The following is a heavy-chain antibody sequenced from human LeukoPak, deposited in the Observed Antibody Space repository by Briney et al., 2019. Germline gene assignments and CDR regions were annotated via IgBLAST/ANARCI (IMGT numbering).Heavy chain of an antibody. V-gene: IGHV3-23*01. Sequence: GGSLRLSYAGSGFTFSSHAMSWVRQAPGKGLEWVSAISGNGGSTYDADSVKGRFTISRDNSKNTLYLQMNSLRAEDTAVYYCAKEEVAQIHNWGQGTLVTVSS. CDR3: AKEEVAQIHN. CDR1: GFTFSSHA. CDR2: ISGNGGST. J-gene: IGHJ4*02.